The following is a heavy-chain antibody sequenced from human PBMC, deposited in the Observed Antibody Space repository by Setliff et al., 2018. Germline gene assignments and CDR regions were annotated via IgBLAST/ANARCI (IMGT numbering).Heavy chain of an antibody. CDR1: GYTLSNSI. CDR3: SRLVRYCTTTSCQRLSGDEY. CDR2: ISAYNGKT. J-gene: IGHJ4*02. Sequence: ASVKVSCKASGYTLSNSILSWVRQAPGQGLEWVGWISAYNGKTYSAQKFQDRVTMTTDTSTGTAYMELRSLTSDDTAVYYCSRLVRYCTTTSCQRLSGDEYWGQGTVVTVSS. D-gene: IGHD2-2*01. V-gene: IGHV1-18*01.